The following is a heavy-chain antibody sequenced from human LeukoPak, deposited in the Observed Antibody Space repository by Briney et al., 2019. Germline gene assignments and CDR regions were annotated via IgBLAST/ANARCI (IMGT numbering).Heavy chain of an antibody. Sequence: GTLSLTCTVSGGSISSSNWWSWVRQPPGKGLEWIGEVYHSGATNYNPSLRSRVIISADRSSNQFSLRLNSVTAADTAVFYCARGEGYGSGTVHFDYWGRGILVIVSS. CDR3: ARGEGYGSGTVHFDY. CDR2: VYHSGAT. J-gene: IGHJ4*02. V-gene: IGHV4-4*02. D-gene: IGHD3-10*01. CDR1: GGSISSSNW.